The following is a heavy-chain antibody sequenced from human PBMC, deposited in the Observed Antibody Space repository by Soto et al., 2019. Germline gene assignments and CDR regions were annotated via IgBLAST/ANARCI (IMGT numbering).Heavy chain of an antibody. J-gene: IGHJ6*02. CDR3: ARYGSGSFPYGMDV. CDR1: GYTFTSYD. CDR2: MNPNSGNT. Sequence: ASVKVSCKASGYTFTSYDINWLRQATGQGLEWMGWMNPNSGNTGYAQKFQGRVTMTRNTSISTAYMELSSLRSEDTAVYYCARYGSGSFPYGMDVWGQGTTVTVSS. D-gene: IGHD3-10*01. V-gene: IGHV1-8*01.